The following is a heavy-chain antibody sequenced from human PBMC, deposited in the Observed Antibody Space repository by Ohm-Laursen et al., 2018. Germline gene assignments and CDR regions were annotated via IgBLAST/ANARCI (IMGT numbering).Heavy chain of an antibody. CDR3: ARAQRLVASANDY. CDR1: GFTFSTYW. CDR2: IKGDGSET. J-gene: IGHJ4*02. Sequence: SLRLSCTASGFTFSTYWMHWVQQAPGEGLVWVSRIKGDGSETNYADSVKGRFTISRDNAKNTLYLQMNSLRGDDTAVYYCARAQRLVASANDYWGQGTLVTVSS. D-gene: IGHD5-12*01. V-gene: IGHV3-74*01.